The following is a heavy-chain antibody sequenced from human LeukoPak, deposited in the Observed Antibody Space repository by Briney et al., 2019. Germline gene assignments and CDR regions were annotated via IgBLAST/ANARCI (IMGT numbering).Heavy chain of an antibody. D-gene: IGHD2-2*01. CDR1: GFTLSNYD. J-gene: IGHJ5*02. Sequence: GGSLRLSCAASGFTLSNYDMNWVRQAPGKGLEWGSSISTSSRYVYYKDSVRGRFTISRDDAKNSLYLEMNSLRAEDTAVYYCARADCSSSTCYLRRSWFDPWGQGTLVTVSS. CDR3: ARADCSSSTCYLRRSWFDP. V-gene: IGHV3-21*01. CDR2: ISTSSRYV.